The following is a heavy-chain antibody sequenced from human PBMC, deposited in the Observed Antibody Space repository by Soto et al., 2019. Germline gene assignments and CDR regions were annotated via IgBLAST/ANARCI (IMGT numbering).Heavy chain of an antibody. D-gene: IGHD2-15*01. V-gene: IGHV4-30-4*01. Sequence: PSETLSLTCSVSGYSISTVDYFWAWLRQPPGQALEYIGYIYKSTTTYYNPSFESRVAISLDTSKSQFSLTVTSVTAADTAVYFCARGRYCLTGRCFPYCFDSWGQGTLVTVSS. J-gene: IGHJ5*01. CDR1: GYSISTVDYF. CDR2: IYKSTTT. CDR3: ARGRYCLTGRCFPYCFDS.